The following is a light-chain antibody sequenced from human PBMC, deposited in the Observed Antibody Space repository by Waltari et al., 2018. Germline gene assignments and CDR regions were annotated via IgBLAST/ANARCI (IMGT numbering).Light chain of an antibody. J-gene: IGLJ2*01. Sequence: QSALTQPAPVSGLPGQSSTTSCTEPSIDVGGYNNFSCYKQHPGKAPKLMIYDVSKRPSGVSNRFSGSKSGNTASLTISGLQAEDEADYYCSSYTSSSVVVFGGGTKLTVL. CDR2: DVS. V-gene: IGLV2-14*03. CDR1: SIDVGGYNN. CDR3: SSYTSSSVVV.